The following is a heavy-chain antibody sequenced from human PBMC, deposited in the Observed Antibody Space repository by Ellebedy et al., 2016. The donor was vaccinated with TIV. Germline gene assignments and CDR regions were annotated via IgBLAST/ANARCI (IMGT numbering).Heavy chain of an antibody. J-gene: IGHJ4*02. V-gene: IGHV4-31*03. Sequence: MPSETLSLTCTVSGGSINSDFYWTWIRQHPGKGLEWIGYIYYNGRVYYNPSLKSRVTISVDTSKSQFSLKLSSVTAADTAVYYCATTYGSGSYYPPGYFDYWGQGTLVTVSS. D-gene: IGHD3-10*01. CDR3: ATTYGSGSYYPPGYFDY. CDR2: IYYNGRV. CDR1: GGSINSDFY.